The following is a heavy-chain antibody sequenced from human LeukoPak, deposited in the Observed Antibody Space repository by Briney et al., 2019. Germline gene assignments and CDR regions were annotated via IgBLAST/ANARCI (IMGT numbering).Heavy chain of an antibody. V-gene: IGHV3-23*01. Sequence: GGSLRLSCAASRFTFSNYAMTWVRQTPGKGLEWVSAISASAGTTYYVDSVKGRFTISRDNSKNTLYLQMNSLRVDDTALYYCAKGGSSWSYYFDYWGQGTLVTVSS. CDR1: RFTFSNYA. D-gene: IGHD6-13*01. CDR2: ISASAGTT. J-gene: IGHJ4*02. CDR3: AKGGSSWSYYFDY.